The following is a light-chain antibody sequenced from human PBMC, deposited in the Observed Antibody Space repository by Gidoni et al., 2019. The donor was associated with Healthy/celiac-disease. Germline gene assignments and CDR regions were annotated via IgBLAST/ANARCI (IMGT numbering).Light chain of an antibody. Sequence: LVLPHSPGPLSLSPGERATLSCRASQCVRSSYLAWYQQKPGQAPRLLIYGASSRATGIPDRCSGSGSGTDFTITSSRLEPEDFAVYYCQQYGSSPVTFGGGTKVEIK. CDR1: QCVRSSY. J-gene: IGKJ4*01. V-gene: IGKV3-20*01. CDR2: GAS. CDR3: QQYGSSPVT.